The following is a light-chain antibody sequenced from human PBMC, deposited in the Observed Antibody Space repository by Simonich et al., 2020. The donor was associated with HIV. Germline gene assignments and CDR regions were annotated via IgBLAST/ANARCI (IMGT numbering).Light chain of an antibody. Sequence: DIQMTQSPSSLSASVGDRVTITCRASQSISSYLNWFQHKPGKAPKLLIYAAFRLQSGVPSRFSGSGSGTESTLTISSLQPDDFATYYCQQYNSYSYTFGQGTKLEIK. CDR2: AAF. J-gene: IGKJ2*01. CDR3: QQYNSYSYT. CDR1: QSISSY. V-gene: IGKV1-16*01.